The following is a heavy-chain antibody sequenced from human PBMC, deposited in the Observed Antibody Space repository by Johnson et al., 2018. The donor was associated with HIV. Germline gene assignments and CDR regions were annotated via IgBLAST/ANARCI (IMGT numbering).Heavy chain of an antibody. Sequence: VQLVESGGGVVQPGRSLRLSCAASGFTFSSYAMHWVRQAPGKGLEWVAVISYDGSNKYYADSVKGRFTISRDNSKNTLYLQMNSLRAEDTAVYYCARDKVGASRLFDIWGQGTMVTVSS. CDR1: GFTFSSYA. CDR3: ARDKVGASRLFDI. D-gene: IGHD1-26*01. J-gene: IGHJ3*02. CDR2: ISYDGSNK. V-gene: IGHV3-30*04.